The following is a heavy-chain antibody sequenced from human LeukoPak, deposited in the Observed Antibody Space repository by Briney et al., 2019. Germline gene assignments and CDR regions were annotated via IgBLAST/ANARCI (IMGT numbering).Heavy chain of an antibody. J-gene: IGHJ6*03. V-gene: IGHV4-4*02. CDR2: IYHSGST. CDR1: GGSISSSNW. Sequence: PSETLSLTCAVSGGSISSSNWWSWVRQPPGKGLEWIGEIYHSGSTNYNPSLKSRVTISLDTSKNHFSLKLSSVTAADTAVYYCARTGYCSSTSCYTASRPYYYYYMDVWGKGTTVSVSS. CDR3: ARTGYCSSTSCYTASRPYYYYYMDV. D-gene: IGHD2-2*02.